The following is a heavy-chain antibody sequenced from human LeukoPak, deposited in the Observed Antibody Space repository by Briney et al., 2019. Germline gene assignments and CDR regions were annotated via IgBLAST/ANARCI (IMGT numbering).Heavy chain of an antibody. CDR2: IRYDGSNK. CDR3: AKDRRYSSGWYTPHPTNWFDP. D-gene: IGHD6-19*01. Sequence: VGSLRLSCAASGFTFSSYGMHWVRQAPGKGLEWVAFIRYDGSNKYYADSVKGRFTISRDNSKNTLYLQMNSLRAEDTAVYYCAKDRRYSSGWYTPHPTNWFDPWGQGTLVTVSS. CDR1: GFTFSSYG. J-gene: IGHJ5*02. V-gene: IGHV3-30*02.